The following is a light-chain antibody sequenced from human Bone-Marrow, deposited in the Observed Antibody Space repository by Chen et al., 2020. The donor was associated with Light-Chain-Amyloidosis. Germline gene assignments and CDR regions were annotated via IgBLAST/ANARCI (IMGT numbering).Light chain of an antibody. J-gene: IGLJ3*02. V-gene: IGLV3-21*02. CDR1: NIGSTS. CDR3: RVWERSRNRPV. CDR2: DDS. Sequence: SYVLTQPSSVSVAPGQTATLACGGNNIGSTSVHWYQQTPGQTPLLVVNDDSDRPAGIPERWSGSNSGSTATLTISRVEAGHEADNYSRVWERSRNRPVFGGGTKLTVL.